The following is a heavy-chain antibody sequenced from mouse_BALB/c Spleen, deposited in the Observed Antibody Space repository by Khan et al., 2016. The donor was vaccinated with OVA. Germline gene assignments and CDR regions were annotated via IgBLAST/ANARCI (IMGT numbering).Heavy chain of an antibody. J-gene: IGHJ4*01. Sequence: EVQLQESGAELVKPGASVKLSCTASGFNIKDTYMHWVKQRPEQGLEWIGRIDPANGNTKYDPKFQGKATITADTSSNTTYLQLSSLPSEDTAVYYCAGGNYDAMDYWGQGTTVTVSS. CDR1: GFNIKDTY. CDR2: IDPANGNT. V-gene: IGHV14-3*02. D-gene: IGHD2-1*01. CDR3: AGGNYDAMDY.